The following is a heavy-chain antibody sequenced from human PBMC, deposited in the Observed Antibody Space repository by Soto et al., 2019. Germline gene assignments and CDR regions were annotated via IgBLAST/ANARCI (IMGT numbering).Heavy chain of an antibody. CDR1: GYTFTSYA. CDR3: AVYEGYKWTDGGGFDP. V-gene: IGHV1-18*01. CDR2: ISGYNGNT. J-gene: IGHJ5*02. Sequence: QVQLVQSGAEVKKPGASVKVSCKSSGYTFTSYAISWVRQAPGQGLEWMGWISGYNGNTNYAQKLQGRVTMTTDTSTSTAYMGTRSLRPDNTAVYYWAVYEGYKWTDGGGFDPWGQGTLVTVSS. D-gene: IGHD1-1*01.